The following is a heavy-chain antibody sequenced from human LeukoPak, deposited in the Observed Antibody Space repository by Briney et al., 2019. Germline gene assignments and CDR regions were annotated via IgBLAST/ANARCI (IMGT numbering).Heavy chain of an antibody. V-gene: IGHV1-2*06. Sequence: ASVKVSCKASGYTFTDYYIHWVRQAPGQGLGWMGRTSPNSGGSNYAQKFKGRVTMTRDTSINAAYMELSRLRSDDAAVYFCARDSSRGYTYAFDYWGQGTLVSVSS. CDR3: ARDSSRGYTYAFDY. J-gene: IGHJ4*02. D-gene: IGHD5-18*01. CDR1: GYTFTDYY. CDR2: TSPNSGGS.